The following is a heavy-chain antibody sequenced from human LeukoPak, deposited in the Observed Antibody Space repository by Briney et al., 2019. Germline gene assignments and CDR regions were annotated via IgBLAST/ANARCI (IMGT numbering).Heavy chain of an antibody. D-gene: IGHD3-22*01. J-gene: IGHJ4*02. CDR1: GGTFSSYA. Sequence: SVKVSCKASGGTFSSYAISWVRQAPGQGLEWMGGIIPIFGTANYAQKFQGRVTITADESTSTAYMELSSLRSEDTAVYYCARAYYYDSSGYSPFDYWGQGTLVTVSS. V-gene: IGHV1-69*13. CDR2: IIPIFGTA. CDR3: ARAYYYDSSGYSPFDY.